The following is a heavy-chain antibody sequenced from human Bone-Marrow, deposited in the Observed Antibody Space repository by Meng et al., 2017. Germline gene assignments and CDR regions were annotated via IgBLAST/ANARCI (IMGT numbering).Heavy chain of an antibody. D-gene: IGHD6-13*01. V-gene: IGHV1-2*06. CDR3: ARDAGRAAGPR. J-gene: IGHJ4*02. CDR2: IDCNNGGA. Sequence: QMQLVQSGAEVKQPGASVRVSCKASGYTFTGYYIHWVRQAPGKGLEWLGRIDCNNGGAIYAQKFQDRVTMTRDTSITTAYMDLSRLTSDDTAVYYCARDAGRAAGPRWGQGTLVTVSS. CDR1: GYTFTGYY.